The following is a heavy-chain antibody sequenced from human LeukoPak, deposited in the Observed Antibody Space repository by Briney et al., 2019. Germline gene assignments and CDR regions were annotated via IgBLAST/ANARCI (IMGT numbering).Heavy chain of an antibody. CDR3: ARDLRGSGYSVFDY. J-gene: IGHJ4*02. CDR1: GFTFSAYY. Sequence: GGSLRLSCAASGFTFSAYYMSWIRQAPGKGLEWGSYISSSGSTIYYADSVKGRFTISRDNAKNSLYLQMNSLRAEDTGVYYCARDLRGSGYSVFDYWGQGTLVTVSS. CDR2: ISSSGSTI. V-gene: IGHV3-11*04. D-gene: IGHD3-3*01.